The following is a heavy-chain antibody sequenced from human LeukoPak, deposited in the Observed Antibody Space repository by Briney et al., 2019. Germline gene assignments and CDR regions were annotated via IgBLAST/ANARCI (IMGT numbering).Heavy chain of an antibody. Sequence: ASVKVSCEASGYTFTSYEINCVRQATGQGLEWMEWMNPNSGDTAYAQKFQGRITLTRITSINTAYMELSSLRSEDTAVYYCARGLGTYDSSEHTWPMISFWGQGTLVTVSS. CDR3: ARGLGTYDSSEHTWPMISF. V-gene: IGHV1-8*01. CDR1: GYTFTSYE. CDR2: MNPNSGDT. J-gene: IGHJ4*02. D-gene: IGHD3-22*01.